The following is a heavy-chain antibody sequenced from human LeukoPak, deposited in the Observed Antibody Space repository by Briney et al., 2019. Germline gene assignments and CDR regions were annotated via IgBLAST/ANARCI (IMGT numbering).Heavy chain of an antibody. CDR2: IYSGGNT. CDR3: ARRGYHDYSGFDY. D-gene: IGHD1-26*01. CDR1: GFTVSINS. J-gene: IGHJ4*02. Sequence: GSLRLSCTVSGFTVSINSMSWVRQAPGKGLEWVSFIYSGGNTHYSDSVKGRFTISRDNSKNSLYLQMKSLRAEDTALYYCARRGYHDYSGFDYWGQGTLVTVSS. V-gene: IGHV3-66*01.